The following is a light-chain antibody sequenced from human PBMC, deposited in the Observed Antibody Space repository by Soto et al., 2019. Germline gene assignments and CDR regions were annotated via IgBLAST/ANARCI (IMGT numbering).Light chain of an antibody. CDR1: SSDVGGYNY. CDR3: SSYTNSRGV. V-gene: IGLV2-14*01. Sequence: QSVLTQPASVSGSPGQSITISCTGTSSDVGGYNYVSWYQQHPGKAPKLMIYEVSNRPSWVSNRFSGSKSGHTASLTISGLQSEYEADYSCSSYTNSRGVSGGGTKLTVL. J-gene: IGLJ2*01. CDR2: EVS.